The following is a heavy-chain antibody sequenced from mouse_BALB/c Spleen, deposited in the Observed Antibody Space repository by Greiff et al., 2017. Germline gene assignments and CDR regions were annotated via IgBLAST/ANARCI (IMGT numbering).Heavy chain of an antibody. J-gene: IGHJ4*01. Sequence: QVQLQQSGAELAKPGASVKMSCKASGYTFTSYWMHWVKQRPGQGLEWIGYINPSTGYTEYNQKFKDKATLTADKSSSTAYMQLSSLTSEDSAVYYCARGNDYDGSSYLYAMDYWGQGTSVTVSS. CDR2: INPSTGYT. CDR1: GYTFTSYW. D-gene: IGHD1-1*01. V-gene: IGHV1-7*01. CDR3: ARGNDYDGSSYLYAMDY.